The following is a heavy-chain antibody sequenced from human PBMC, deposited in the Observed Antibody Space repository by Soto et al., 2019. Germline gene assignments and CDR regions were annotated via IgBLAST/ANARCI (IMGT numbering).Heavy chain of an antibody. CDR2: TYYRSKWYN. Sequence: SQTLSLTCAISGDSVSSNSAAWNWIRQSPSRGLEWLGRTYYRSKWYNDYAVSVKSRITINPDTSKNQFSLQLNSVTPEDTAVYYCARGRGIHSSGWYNWFDPWGQGTLVTVSS. D-gene: IGHD6-19*01. CDR1: GDSVSSNSAA. CDR3: ARGRGIHSSGWYNWFDP. V-gene: IGHV6-1*01. J-gene: IGHJ5*02.